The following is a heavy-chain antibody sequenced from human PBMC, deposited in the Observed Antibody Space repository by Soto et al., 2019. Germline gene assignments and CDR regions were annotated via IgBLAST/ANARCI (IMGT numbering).Heavy chain of an antibody. Sequence: EVQLAESGGGLAQPGGSLRLSCAASGFTLSGYAMDWVRQAPGKGLEYVSGISSNGVGTYYANSVQGRFTIARDNSKNTVYLQMGSVRPEEMAVYYCARRARRDFYYMDVWGKGTTVTVS. CDR2: ISSNGVGT. CDR1: GFTLSGYA. J-gene: IGHJ6*03. V-gene: IGHV3-64*01. D-gene: IGHD6-6*01. CDR3: ARRARRDFYYMDV.